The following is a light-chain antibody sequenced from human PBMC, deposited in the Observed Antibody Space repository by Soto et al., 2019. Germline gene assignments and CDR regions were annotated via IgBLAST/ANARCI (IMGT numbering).Light chain of an antibody. CDR2: GAS. CDR1: QSVSSSY. Sequence: EIVLTQSPGTLSLSPGERATLSCRASQSVSSSYLAWYQQKPGQAPRLLIYGASTRATGTPDRFSGSGSGTDFTLTISRVEPEDFAVYYCQQYGTSPPMYTFGQGTKVDIK. J-gene: IGKJ2*01. CDR3: QQYGTSPPMYT. V-gene: IGKV3-20*01.